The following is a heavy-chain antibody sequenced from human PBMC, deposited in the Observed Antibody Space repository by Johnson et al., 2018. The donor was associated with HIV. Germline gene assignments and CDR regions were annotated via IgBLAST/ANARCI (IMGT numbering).Heavy chain of an antibody. CDR2: IGTAGDT. J-gene: IGHJ3*02. D-gene: IGHD6-6*01. CDR1: EFTVSGGY. Sequence: VQLVESGGGLIQPGGSLRLSCAASEFTVSGGYMNWVRQAPGKGLEWVSPIGTAGDTYYPGSVKGRFTISRENAKNSLYLQMNSLRTEDTALYYCAKDLTMYSSSSAAFDIWGQGTMVTVSS. V-gene: IGHV3-13*01. CDR3: AKDLTMYSSSSAAFDI.